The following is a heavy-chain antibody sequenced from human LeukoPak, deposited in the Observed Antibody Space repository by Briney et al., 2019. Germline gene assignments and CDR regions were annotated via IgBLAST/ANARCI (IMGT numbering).Heavy chain of an antibody. Sequence: SETLSLTCTVSGGSISSSSYYWGWIRQPPGKGLEWIGCTYYSGSTYYNPSLKSRVTISVDTSKNQFSLKLSSVTAADTAVYYCARDLRDRLGINSGAFDIWGQGTMVTVSS. D-gene: IGHD7-27*01. CDR3: ARDLRDRLGINSGAFDI. CDR1: GGSISSSSYY. J-gene: IGHJ3*02. V-gene: IGHV4-39*07. CDR2: TYYSGST.